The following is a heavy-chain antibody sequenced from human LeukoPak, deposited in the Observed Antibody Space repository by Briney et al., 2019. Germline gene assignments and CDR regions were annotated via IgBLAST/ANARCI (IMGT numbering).Heavy chain of an antibody. Sequence: PGGSLRLSCAASGFTVSSNFMSWVRQAPGKGLEWVSVIYSGVTTYYADSVKGRFTISRDNSKNTLYLQMNSLRAEDTAVYYCARIADYYDSSGYNSVDYWGQGTLVTVSS. V-gene: IGHV3-66*01. CDR3: ARIADYYDSSGYNSVDY. CDR2: IYSGVTT. D-gene: IGHD3-22*01. J-gene: IGHJ4*02. CDR1: GFTVSSNF.